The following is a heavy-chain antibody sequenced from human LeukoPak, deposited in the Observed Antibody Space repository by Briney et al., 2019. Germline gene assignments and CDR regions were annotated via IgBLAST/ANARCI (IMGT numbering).Heavy chain of an antibody. CDR3: ARAPARSYHYYYYGMDV. V-gene: IGHV4-34*01. Sequence: SETLSLTCAVYGGSFSGYHWSWIRQPPGKGLEWIGESNHSGSTNYNPSLKSRATISVDTSKNQFSLKLSSVTAADTAVYYCARAPARSYHYYYYGMDVWGKGTTVTVSS. CDR2: SNHSGST. CDR1: GGSFSGYH. J-gene: IGHJ6*04.